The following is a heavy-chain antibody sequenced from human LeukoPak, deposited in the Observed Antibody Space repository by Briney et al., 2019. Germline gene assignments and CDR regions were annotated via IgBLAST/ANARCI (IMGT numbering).Heavy chain of an antibody. CDR1: GGSISSSPYY. D-gene: IGHD3-10*01. V-gene: IGHV4-39*07. CDR2: IYYSGST. CDR3: ARDIHYYGSGSGY. Sequence: SETLSLTCTVSGGSISSSPYYWGWIRQPPGKGLEWIGSIYYSGSTYYNPSLKSRVTISVDTSKNQFSLKLSSVTAADTVVYYCARDIHYYGSGSGYWGQGTLVTVSS. J-gene: IGHJ4*02.